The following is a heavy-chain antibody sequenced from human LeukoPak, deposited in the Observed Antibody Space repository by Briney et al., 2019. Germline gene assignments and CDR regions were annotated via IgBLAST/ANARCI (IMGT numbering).Heavy chain of an antibody. CDR3: ARESRGVDIVANNGMDV. CDR2: IYTSGST. Sequence: SETLSLTCTVSGGSISSGGYYWSWIRQPAGKGLEWIGRIYTSGSTNYNPSLKSRVTMSVDTSKNQFSLKLSSVTAADTAVYYCARESRGVDIVANNGMDVWGQGTTVTVSS. J-gene: IGHJ6*02. CDR1: GGSISSGGYY. V-gene: IGHV4-61*02. D-gene: IGHD5-12*01.